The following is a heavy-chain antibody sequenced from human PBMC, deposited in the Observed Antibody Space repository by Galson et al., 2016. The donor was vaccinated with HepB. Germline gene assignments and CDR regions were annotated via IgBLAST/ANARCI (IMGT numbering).Heavy chain of an antibody. D-gene: IGHD1-1*01. J-gene: IGHJ4*02. Sequence: SLRLSCAASGFTFTPYSMIWVRQAPGKGLEWVASISTRRTTYYSDSVQGRSTISRDNSNNTLYLQMNGLRAEDTAVYYCAKERLVRRIFDHWGQGTLLTVSS. V-gene: IGHV3-23*01. CDR3: AKERLVRRIFDH. CDR1: GFTFTPYS. CDR2: ISTRRTT.